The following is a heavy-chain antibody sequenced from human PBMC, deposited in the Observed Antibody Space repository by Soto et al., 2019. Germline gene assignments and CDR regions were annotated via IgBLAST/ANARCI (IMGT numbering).Heavy chain of an antibody. CDR1: GFTFSNYP. V-gene: IGHV3-23*01. CDR3: GRDYYYGSANAFDF. CDR2: VGPSGT. D-gene: IGHD3-10*01. Sequence: EVQLLESGGGLVQPGESLRLSCAASGFTFSNYPMAWVRQTPGKGLEWVSAVGPSGTYDADSVKGRFTLSRDNSQNTLALQMNGLIVENTAAYYCGRDYYYGSANAFDFWGQGTLVTVSS. J-gene: IGHJ4*02.